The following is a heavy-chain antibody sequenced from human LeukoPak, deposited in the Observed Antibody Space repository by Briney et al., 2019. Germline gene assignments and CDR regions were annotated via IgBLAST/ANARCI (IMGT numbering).Heavy chain of an antibody. CDR3: AREGYYYDFWSGYYKNYMDV. V-gene: IGHV4-4*07. J-gene: IGHJ6*03. CDR1: GGSISSYY. D-gene: IGHD3-3*01. CDR2: IYTSGST. Sequence: SETLSLTCTVSGGSISSYYWSWIRQPAGKGLEWIGRIYTSGSTNYNPSLKSRVTISVDTSKNQFSLKLSSVTAADTAVYYCAREGYYYDFWSGYYKNYMDVWGKGTTVTVSS.